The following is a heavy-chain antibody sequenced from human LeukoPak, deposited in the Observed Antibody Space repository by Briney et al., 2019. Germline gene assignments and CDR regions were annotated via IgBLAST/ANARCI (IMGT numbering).Heavy chain of an antibody. CDR3: AKYGVATAEFDY. J-gene: IGHJ4*02. Sequence: PGGSLRLSCAASGFIFSSYAMSWVRQAPGKGLEWVSAISGSGGSTYYADSVKGRFTISRDNSKNMLYLQMNSLRAEDTAVYYCAKYGVATAEFDYWGQGTLVTVSS. CDR1: GFIFSSYA. CDR2: ISGSGGST. V-gene: IGHV3-23*01. D-gene: IGHD5-18*01.